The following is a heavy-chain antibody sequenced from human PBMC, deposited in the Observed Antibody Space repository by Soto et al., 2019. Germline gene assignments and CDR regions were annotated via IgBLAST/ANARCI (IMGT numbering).Heavy chain of an antibody. Sequence: VQLVQSGAEVKKPGSSVHVSCKASGGTFRNIAINWVRQATGQGLEWMGGFIPIIGGGINSQKFQGRVTITPDESTSTTYMELSSLKSEDTAMYFCARRSVSHSNAFYFWGQVTMVTVSS. CDR3: ARRSVSHSNAFYF. CDR2: FIPIIGGG. CDR1: GGTFRNIA. V-gene: IGHV1-69*01. J-gene: IGHJ3*01. D-gene: IGHD2-15*01.